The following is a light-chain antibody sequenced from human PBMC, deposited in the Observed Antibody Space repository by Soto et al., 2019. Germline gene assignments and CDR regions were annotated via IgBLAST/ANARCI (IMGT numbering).Light chain of an antibody. CDR2: GTS. CDR1: QSVGRN. Sequence: EIVMTQSPVALSVSPGESAALSCRASQSVGRNFAWYQQRPGQAPRVLIYGTSTRATGVPARFSGSGSGTDFTLTISSLQSEDFAVYYCQQYNKWPYTCGQGPRLEIK. J-gene: IGKJ2*01. CDR3: QQYNKWPYT. V-gene: IGKV3-15*01.